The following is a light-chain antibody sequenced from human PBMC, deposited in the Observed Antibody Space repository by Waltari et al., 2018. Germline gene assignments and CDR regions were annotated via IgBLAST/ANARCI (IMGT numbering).Light chain of an antibody. CDR2: EVS. CDR1: DSDVGGYNY. V-gene: IGLV2-8*01. Sequence: QSALTQPPSASGSPGQSVTISCTGTDSDVGGYNYVSWYQQHPGKAPKLMIYEVSKRPAGVPVRFSGSKSGNTASLTVSGLQSEDEADYYCSSYAGSFPYVFGTGTKVTVL. J-gene: IGLJ1*01. CDR3: SSYAGSFPYV.